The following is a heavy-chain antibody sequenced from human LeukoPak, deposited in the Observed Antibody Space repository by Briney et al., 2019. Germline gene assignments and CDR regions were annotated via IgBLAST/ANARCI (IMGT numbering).Heavy chain of an antibody. Sequence: GGSLRLSCAASGFTFSDYYMSWIRQAPGKGLEWVSYISSSSSYTNYADSVKGRFTISRDNAKNSLYLQMNSLRAEDTAVYYCARDLIVGANHDAFDIWGQGTMVTVSS. CDR2: ISSSSSYT. V-gene: IGHV3-11*05. J-gene: IGHJ3*02. CDR1: GFTFSDYY. CDR3: ARDLIVGANHDAFDI. D-gene: IGHD1-26*01.